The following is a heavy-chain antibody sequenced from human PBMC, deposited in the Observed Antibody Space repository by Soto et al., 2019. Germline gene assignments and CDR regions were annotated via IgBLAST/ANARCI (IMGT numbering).Heavy chain of an antibody. CDR1: GYTFTSYG. CDR2: ISAYNGNT. D-gene: IGHD6-13*01. J-gene: IGHJ2*01. Sequence: ASVKVSCKASGYTFTSYGISWVRQAPGQGLEWMGWISAYNGNTNYAQKLQGRVTMTTDTSTSTAYMELRSLRSDDTAVYYCARAALIAAAGYRYFDLWGRGTLVTVSS. V-gene: IGHV1-18*01. CDR3: ARAALIAAAGYRYFDL.